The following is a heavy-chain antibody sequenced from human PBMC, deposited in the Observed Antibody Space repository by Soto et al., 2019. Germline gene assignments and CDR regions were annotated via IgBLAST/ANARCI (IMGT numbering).Heavy chain of an antibody. J-gene: IGHJ6*03. CDR1: GGTFSSYT. Sequence: QVQLVQSGSEVKKPGSSVKVSCKASGGTFSSYTISWVRQAPGQGLEWMGRIIPILGIANYAQKFQGRVTITADKSTSTAYMELSSLRSEDTAVYYCASPAYSNSYYYYCMDVWGKGTTVTVSS. CDR2: IIPILGIA. V-gene: IGHV1-69*02. CDR3: ASPAYSNSYYYYCMDV. D-gene: IGHD4-4*01.